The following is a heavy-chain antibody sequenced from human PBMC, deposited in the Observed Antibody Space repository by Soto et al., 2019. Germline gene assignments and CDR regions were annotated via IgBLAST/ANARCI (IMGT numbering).Heavy chain of an antibody. CDR3: SREAQDFWSGYYTEVGWFDP. Sequence: QVQLQESGPGLVKPSQTLSLTCTVSGGSISSGGYYWSWIRQHPGKGLEWIGYIYYRGSTYYNPSLKSRVTISVDTSKNQFSLKLSSVTAADTAVYYCSREAQDFWSGYYTEVGWFDPWGQGTLVTVSS. D-gene: IGHD3-3*01. V-gene: IGHV4-31*03. CDR2: IYYRGST. J-gene: IGHJ5*02. CDR1: GGSISSGGYY.